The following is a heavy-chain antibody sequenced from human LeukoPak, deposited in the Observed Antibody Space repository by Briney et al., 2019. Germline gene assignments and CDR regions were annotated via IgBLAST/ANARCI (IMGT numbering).Heavy chain of an antibody. D-gene: IGHD6-13*01. CDR2: ISYDGSNK. V-gene: IGHV3-30*04. CDR1: GFTFSSYA. CDR3: ARDLAAAGDYYYYGMDV. J-gene: IGHJ6*04. Sequence: GGSLRLSCAASGFTFSSYAMHWVRQAPGKGLEWVAVISYDGSNKYYADSVKGRFTISRDNSKNTLYLQMNSLRAEDTAVYYCARDLAAAGDYYYYGMDVWGKGTTVTVSS.